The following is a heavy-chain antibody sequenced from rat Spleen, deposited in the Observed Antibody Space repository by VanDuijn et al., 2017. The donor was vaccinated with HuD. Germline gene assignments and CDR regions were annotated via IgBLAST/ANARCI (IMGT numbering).Heavy chain of an antibody. J-gene: IGHJ2*01. Sequence: EVQLVESGGGLVQPGRSLKLSCVASGFTFSEYWMTWIRQAPGKGLEWVASITNIGGTIYYADSVKGRFTMSRDIAQNTLYLQMNSLRSEDTATYYCTRDRPGYNPLYVMDAWGQGVRVTVSS. D-gene: IGHD1-4*01. CDR1: GFTFSEYW. CDR3: TRDRPGYNPLYVMDA. CDR2: ITNIGGTI. V-gene: IGHV5-31*01.